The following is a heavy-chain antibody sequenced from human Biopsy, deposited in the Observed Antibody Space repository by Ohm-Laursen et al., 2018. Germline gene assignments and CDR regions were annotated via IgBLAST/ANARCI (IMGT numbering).Heavy chain of an antibody. CDR3: ARDRGYYSDGTVPVYFDL. J-gene: IGHJ2*01. V-gene: IGHV4-59*01. D-gene: IGHD3-22*01. Sequence: SDTLSLTCTVSGDSISSYYWSWIRQPPGKGLQWIGYVYYTGSTDYNPSLQSRVTISVDTSKNHFSLRLRSATPADTAIYYCARDRGYYSDGTVPVYFDLWGRGTLVTVSS. CDR2: VYYTGST. CDR1: GDSISSYY.